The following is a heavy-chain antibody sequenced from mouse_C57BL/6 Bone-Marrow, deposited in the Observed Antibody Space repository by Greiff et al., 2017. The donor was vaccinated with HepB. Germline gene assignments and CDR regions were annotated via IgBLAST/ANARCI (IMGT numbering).Heavy chain of an antibody. CDR2: ISYDGSN. D-gene: IGHD2-4*01. CDR3: ARGDYDDAWFAY. J-gene: IGHJ3*01. Sequence: VQLKESGPGLVKPSQSLSLTCSVTGYSITSGYYWNWIRQFPGNKLEWMGYISYDGSNNYNPSLKNRISITRDTSKNQFFLKLNSVTTEDTATYYCARGDYDDAWFAYWGQGTLVTVSA. V-gene: IGHV3-6*01. CDR1: GYSITSGYY.